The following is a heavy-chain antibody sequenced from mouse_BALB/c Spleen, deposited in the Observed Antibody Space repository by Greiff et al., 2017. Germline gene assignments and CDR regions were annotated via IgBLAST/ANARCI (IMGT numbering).Heavy chain of an antibody. CDR2: IYPGDGDT. Sequence: QVQLQQSGAELARPGASVKLSCKASGYTFTSYWMQWVKQRPGQGLEWIGAIYPGDGDTRYTQKFKGKATLTADKSSSTAYMQLSSLASEDSAVYYCARDQGYFDVWGAGTTVTVSS. J-gene: IGHJ1*01. V-gene: IGHV1-87*01. CDR1: GYTFTSYW. CDR3: ARDQGYFDV.